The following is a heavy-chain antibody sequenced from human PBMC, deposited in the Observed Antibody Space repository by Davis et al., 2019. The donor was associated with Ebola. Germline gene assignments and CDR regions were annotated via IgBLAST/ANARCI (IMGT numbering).Heavy chain of an antibody. D-gene: IGHD6-13*01. J-gene: IGHJ4*02. CDR2: ISYDGSNK. CDR1: GFTFSSYA. V-gene: IGHV3-30-3*01. Sequence: PGGSLRLSCAASGFTFSSYAMHWVRQAPGKGLEWVAVISYDGSNKYYADSVKGRFTISRDNAKNTLYLQMNSLRAEDTAVYYCARDLVGIAAAGTSYWGQGTLVTVSS. CDR3: ARDLVGIAAAGTSY.